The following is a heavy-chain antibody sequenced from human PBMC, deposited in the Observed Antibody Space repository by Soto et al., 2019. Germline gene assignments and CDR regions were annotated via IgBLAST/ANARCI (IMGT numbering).Heavy chain of an antibody. D-gene: IGHD1-26*01. Sequence: PGGSLRLSCAASGFSFSSYSMNWLRQTPGKGLEWVSSISTGSSYIYYADSVKGRFTISRDNAKNSLFLQMNSLKAEDTAVYYWAREVSGNYFAFEGWGQGTMVTVSS. V-gene: IGHV3-21*01. J-gene: IGHJ3*01. CDR1: GFSFSSYS. CDR2: ISTGSSYI. CDR3: AREVSGNYFAFEG.